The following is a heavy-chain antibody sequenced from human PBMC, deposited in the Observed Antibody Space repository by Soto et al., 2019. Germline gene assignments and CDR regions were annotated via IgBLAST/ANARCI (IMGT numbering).Heavy chain of an antibody. Sequence: EVQLMESGGGLVHPGGSLRLSCVGSGFAFSTYDINWVRQAPGKGLEWVSVISGSGGVTYYADSVQGRFTISRDNSKNTLFLQINSLRAEDTAVYYCAKATRTGGSPFYPSGMDVWGQGTTVTVSS. J-gene: IGHJ6*02. CDR2: ISGSGGVT. CDR1: GFAFSTYD. V-gene: IGHV3-23*01. D-gene: IGHD2-8*02. CDR3: AKATRTGGSPFYPSGMDV.